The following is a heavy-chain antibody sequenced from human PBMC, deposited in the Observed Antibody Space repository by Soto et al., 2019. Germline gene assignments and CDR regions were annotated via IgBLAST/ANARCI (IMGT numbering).Heavy chain of an antibody. D-gene: IGHD2-2*01. V-gene: IGHV1-69*13. J-gene: IGHJ6*02. Sequence: ASVKVSCKASGGTFSSYAISWVRQAPGQGLEWMGGIIPIFGTANYAQKFQGRVTITADESTSTAYMELSSLRSEDTAVYYCARVSRVYCSSISCYFDYYYGMDVWGQGTTVTVS. CDR2: IIPIFGTA. CDR1: GGTFSSYA. CDR3: ARVSRVYCSSISCYFDYYYGMDV.